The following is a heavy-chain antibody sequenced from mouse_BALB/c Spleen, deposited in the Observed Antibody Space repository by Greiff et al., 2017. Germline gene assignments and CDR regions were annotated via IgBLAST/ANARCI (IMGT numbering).Heavy chain of an antibody. Sequence: EVQLVESGGGLVQPGGSRKLSCAASGFTFSDYGMAWVRQAPGTGPEWVAFISNLAYSIYYADTVTGRCTISRENAKNTLYLEMSSLRSEDTAMYYCARDDYAGRLAYWGQGTLVTVSA. V-gene: IGHV5-15*02. CDR3: ARDDYAGRLAY. CDR2: ISNLAYSI. D-gene: IGHD2-4*01. J-gene: IGHJ3*01. CDR1: GFTFSDYG.